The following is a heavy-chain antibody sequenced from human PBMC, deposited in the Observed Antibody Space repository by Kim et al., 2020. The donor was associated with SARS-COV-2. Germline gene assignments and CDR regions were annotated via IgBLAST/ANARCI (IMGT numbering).Heavy chain of an antibody. CDR3: ARPSFCADGICPYYDY. V-gene: IGHV1-3*01. Sequence: ASVKVSCKASGYTFTKYGVHWVRQAPGQSLEWMGWVNAGNDDTHYSPKFQDRVTITRDTSATTAYMELSSLRSEDTAVYYCARPSFCADGICPYYDYWGQGTLVTVSS. CDR2: VNAGNDDT. J-gene: IGHJ4*02. CDR1: GYTFTKYG. D-gene: IGHD2-8*01.